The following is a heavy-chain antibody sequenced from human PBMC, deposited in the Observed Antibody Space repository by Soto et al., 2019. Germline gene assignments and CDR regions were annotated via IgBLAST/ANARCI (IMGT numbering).Heavy chain of an antibody. CDR2: ISSDGRNE. CDR1: VFTISAYA. CDR3: ASGVVLEPASFDD. J-gene: IGHJ4*01. D-gene: IGHD3-3*01. Sequence: LSCAVCVFTISAYAMYWVRQATGKRLEWVALISSDGRNEDYTDYVAGCFPISRHNSKHTLYLDMNRPSAEDSAVCFSASGVVLEPASFDDWGDVTLMTVFS. V-gene: IGHV3-30*03.